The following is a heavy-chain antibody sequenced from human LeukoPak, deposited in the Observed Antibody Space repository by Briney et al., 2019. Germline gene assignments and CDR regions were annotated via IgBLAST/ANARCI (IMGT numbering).Heavy chain of an antibody. V-gene: IGHV5-51*01. CDR2: IYPGDSDT. CDR3: ARPWRGGTTVTTFFAFDI. D-gene: IGHD4-17*01. Sequence: GESLKISCKGSGYSFTSYWIGWVRQMPGKGLGWMGIIYPGDSDTRYSPSFQGQVTISADKSISTAYLQWSSLKASDTAMYYRARPWRGGTTVTTFFAFDIWGQGTMVTVSS. J-gene: IGHJ3*02. CDR1: GYSFTSYW.